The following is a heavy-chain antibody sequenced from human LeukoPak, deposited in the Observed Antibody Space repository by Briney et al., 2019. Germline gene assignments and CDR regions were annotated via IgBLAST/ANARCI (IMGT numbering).Heavy chain of an antibody. CDR2: IGSSDSTT. D-gene: IGHD2/OR15-2a*01. V-gene: IGHV3-48*03. J-gene: IGHJ4*02. CDR3: ARDWFHAIDY. Sequence: GGSLRLSCVASGFTFSSYEMNWVRQAPGKGLEWLSYIGSSDSTTHYADSVKGRFTISRDNAKNSLYLQMNSLRVEDTAVYYCARDWFHAIDYWGQGTLVTVSS. CDR1: GFTFSSYE.